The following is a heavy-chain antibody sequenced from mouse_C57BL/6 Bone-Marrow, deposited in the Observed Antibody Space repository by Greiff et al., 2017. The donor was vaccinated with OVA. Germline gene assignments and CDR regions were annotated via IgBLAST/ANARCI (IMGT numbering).Heavy chain of an antibody. CDR1: GFNIKDDY. D-gene: IGHD1-1*01. CDR3: TTRYYDFFAY. V-gene: IGHV14-4*01. CDR2: IDPENGDT. Sequence: VQLQQSGAELVRPGASVKLSCTASGFNIKDDYMHWVKQRPEQGLEWIGWIDPENGDTEYASKFQGKATITAYTSSNTAYLQLSSLTSEDTAGDYCTTRYYDFFAYWGQGTLVTVSA. J-gene: IGHJ3*01.